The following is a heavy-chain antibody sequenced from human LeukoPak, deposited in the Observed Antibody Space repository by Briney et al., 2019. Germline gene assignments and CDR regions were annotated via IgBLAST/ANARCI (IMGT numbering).Heavy chain of an antibody. J-gene: IGHJ4*02. CDR3: AKFLPTHIVVANYYFDY. CDR1: GFTFSSYA. V-gene: IGHV3-23*01. Sequence: PGGSLRLSCAASGFTFSSYAMSWVRQAPRKGLEWVSAISGSGGSTYYADSVKGRFTISRDNSKNTLYLQMNSLRAEDTAVYYCAKFLPTHIVVANYYFDYWGQGTLVTVSS. CDR2: ISGSGGST. D-gene: IGHD2-21*01.